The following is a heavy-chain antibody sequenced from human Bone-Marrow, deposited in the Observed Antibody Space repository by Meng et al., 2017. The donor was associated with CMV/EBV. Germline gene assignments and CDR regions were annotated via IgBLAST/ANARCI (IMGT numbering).Heavy chain of an antibody. Sequence: SVKVSCKASGGTFSGYAISWVRQAPGQGLEWMGGIIPIFGTANYAQKFQGRVTITTDESTSTAYMELSSLRSEDTAVYYCARDQKALFDPWGQGTLVTVSS. V-gene: IGHV1-69*05. CDR3: ARDQKALFDP. CDR1: GGTFSGYA. CDR2: IIPIFGTA. J-gene: IGHJ5*02.